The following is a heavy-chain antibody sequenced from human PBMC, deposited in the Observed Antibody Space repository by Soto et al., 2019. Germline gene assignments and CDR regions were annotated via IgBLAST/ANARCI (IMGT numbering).Heavy chain of an antibody. J-gene: IGHJ4*02. CDR1: GFTFSSYA. Sequence: GVLRLSCVGSGFTFSSYAMKWVRQAPGKRLEWISSISGSGGSTYHADSVKGRFTISRDNSKSTVYLQMNSLRAEDTAVYFCAKDVYYYGYIXYWGKATPVTV. CDR3: AKDVYYYGYIXY. D-gene: IGHD3-10*01. V-gene: IGHV3-23*01. CDR2: ISGSGGST.